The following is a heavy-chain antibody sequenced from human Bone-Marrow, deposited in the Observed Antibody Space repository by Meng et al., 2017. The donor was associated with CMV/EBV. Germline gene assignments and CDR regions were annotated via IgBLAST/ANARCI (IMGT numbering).Heavy chain of an antibody. CDR1: GFTFSSYW. CDR2: IKQDGSEK. J-gene: IGHJ4*02. Sequence: SCAASGFTFSSYWMSWVRQAPGKGLEWVANIKQDGSEKYYVDSVKGRFTISRDNAKNSLYLQMNSLRAEDTALYYCAKDISLRSRVGFNSFDYWGQGTLVTVYS. CDR3: AKDISLRSRVGFNSFDY. V-gene: IGHV3-7*03. D-gene: IGHD4-17*01.